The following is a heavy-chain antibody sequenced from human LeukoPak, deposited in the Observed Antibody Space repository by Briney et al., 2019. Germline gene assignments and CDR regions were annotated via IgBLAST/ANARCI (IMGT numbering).Heavy chain of an antibody. V-gene: IGHV4-39*07. Sequence: PSETLSLTCTVSGGSISSSSYYWGWIRQPPGKGLEWIGSIYYSGSTYYNPSLKSRVTISVDTSKNQFSLKLSSVTAADTAVYYCARGTSWGHYWGQGTLLTVSS. J-gene: IGHJ4*02. CDR1: GGSISSSSYY. CDR3: ARGTSWGHY. D-gene: IGHD3-16*01. CDR2: IYYSGST.